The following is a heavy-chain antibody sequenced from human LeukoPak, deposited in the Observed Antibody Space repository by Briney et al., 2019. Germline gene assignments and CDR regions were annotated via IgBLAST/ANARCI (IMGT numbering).Heavy chain of an antibody. J-gene: IGHJ4*02. CDR3: ARSGTVTGYLY. D-gene: IGHD3-9*01. CDR2: IYYSGST. V-gene: IGHV4-59*01. CDR1: GGSLSSYY. Sequence: SETLSLTCTVSGGSLSSYYWTWIRQSPGKGLDWIGYIYYSGSTNYNPSLKSRVTMSVDTSKNQFSLKLNSVTAADTAVYYCARSGTVTGYLYWGQGALVTVSS.